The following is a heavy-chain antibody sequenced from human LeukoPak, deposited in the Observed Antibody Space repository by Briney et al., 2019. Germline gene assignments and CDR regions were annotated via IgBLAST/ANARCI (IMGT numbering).Heavy chain of an antibody. CDR3: AGYDSGGYYTHYFDF. CDR2: IYGGGST. D-gene: IGHD3-22*01. J-gene: IGHJ4*02. CDR1: GFTVSTNY. Sequence: GGSLRLSCAASGFTVSTNYMTWVRRAPGKGLEWVSVIYGGGSTYYADSVKCRFTISRDNSKNTLYLQMNSLRAEDTAVYYCAGYDSGGYYTHYFDFWGQGTLVTVSS. V-gene: IGHV3-66*01.